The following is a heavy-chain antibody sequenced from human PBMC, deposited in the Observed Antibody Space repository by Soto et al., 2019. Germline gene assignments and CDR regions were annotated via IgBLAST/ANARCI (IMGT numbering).Heavy chain of an antibody. CDR1: GFTFSGHG. V-gene: IGHV3-33*01. CDR3: ARDWLHDSSGAIDM. Sequence: PGGFLRLSCAASGFTFSGHGMHWVRQAPGKGLEWVAVIWYDGGNTYYGDSVKGRFTISRDNSRNTLYLEMNSLRAEDTAVYYCARDWLHDSSGAIDMWGQGTMVTVAS. D-gene: IGHD3-22*01. CDR2: IWYDGGNT. J-gene: IGHJ3*02.